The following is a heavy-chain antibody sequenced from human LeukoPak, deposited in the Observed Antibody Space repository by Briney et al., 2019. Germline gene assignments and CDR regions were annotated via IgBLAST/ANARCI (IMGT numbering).Heavy chain of an antibody. D-gene: IGHD3-3*01. V-gene: IGHV4-34*01. Sequence: SETLSLTCAVYGGSFSGYYWSWIRQPPGEGLEWIGEINQSGSTNYNPSLERRATMSVDTSRNQFFLKLSSVTAADTAVYYCAREGVVKGYFDYWGQGTLVTVSS. CDR2: INQSGST. J-gene: IGHJ4*02. CDR3: AREGVVKGYFDY. CDR1: GGSFSGYY.